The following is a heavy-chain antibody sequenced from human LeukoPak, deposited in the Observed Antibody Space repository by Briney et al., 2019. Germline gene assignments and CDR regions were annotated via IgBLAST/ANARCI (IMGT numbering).Heavy chain of an antibody. J-gene: IGHJ4*02. V-gene: IGHV3-33*01. CDR3: ARDQVGATPWAPDY. D-gene: IGHD1-26*01. CDR1: GFTFSSYG. CDR2: IWYDGSNK. Sequence: GRSLRLSCAASGFTFSSYGMHWVRQAPGEGLEWVAVIWYDGSNKYHTDSVKGRFTISRDNSKNTLYLQMNSLRAEDTAVYYCARDQVGATPWAPDYWGQGTLVTVSS.